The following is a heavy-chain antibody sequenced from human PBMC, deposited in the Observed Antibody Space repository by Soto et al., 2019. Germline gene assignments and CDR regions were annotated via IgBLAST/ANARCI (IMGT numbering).Heavy chain of an antibody. CDR3: ARYAGAIMDYYYYGMDV. CDR2: IYYSGST. Sequence: PTETLSLTCTVSGGSISSGGYYWSWIRQHTGKGLEWIGYIYYSGSTYYNPSLKSRVTISVDTSKNQFSLKLSSVTAADTAVYYCARYAGAIMDYYYYGMDVWGQGTTVTVSS. V-gene: IGHV4-31*03. D-gene: IGHD1-26*01. CDR1: GGSISSGGYY. J-gene: IGHJ6*02.